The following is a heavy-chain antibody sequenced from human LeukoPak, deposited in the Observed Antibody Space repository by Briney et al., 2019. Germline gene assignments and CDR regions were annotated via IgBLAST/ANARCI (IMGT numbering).Heavy chain of an antibody. D-gene: IGHD5-18*01. CDR1: GFTFSSYA. J-gene: IGHJ4*02. CDR2: ISGSGGST. V-gene: IGHV3-23*01. CDR3: ARVTYSYGFLFDY. Sequence: GGSLRLSCAASGFTFSSYAMSWVRQAPGKGLEWVSAISGSGGSTYYADSVKGRFTISRDNAKNSLYLQMNSLRAEDTAVYYCARVTYSYGFLFDYWGQGTLVTVSS.